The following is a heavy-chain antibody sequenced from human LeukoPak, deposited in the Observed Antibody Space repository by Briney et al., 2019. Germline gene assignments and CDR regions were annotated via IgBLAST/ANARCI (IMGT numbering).Heavy chain of an antibody. D-gene: IGHD3-22*01. CDR1: GFTFSSYG. V-gene: IGHV3-30*18. Sequence: GGSLRLSCAASGFTFSSYGMHWVRQAPGKGLEWVAVISYDGSNKYYADSVKGRFTISRDNSKNTLYLQMNSLRAEDTAVYYCVKDWAPDYYDSSGYPGYWGQGTLVTVSS. CDR3: VKDWAPDYYDSSGYPGY. CDR2: ISYDGSNK. J-gene: IGHJ4*02.